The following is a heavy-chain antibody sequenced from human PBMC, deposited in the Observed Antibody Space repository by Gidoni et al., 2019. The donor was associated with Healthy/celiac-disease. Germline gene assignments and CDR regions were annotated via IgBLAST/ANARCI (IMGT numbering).Heavy chain of an antibody. V-gene: IGHV3-23*01. Sequence: EVQLLESGGGLVQPGGSLRLSCAASGFNFGSYAMSWVRQAPGKGLEWVSAISGSGGSTYYADSVKGRFTISRDNSKNTLYLQMNSLRAEDTAVYYCAKAGFRYFDAFDIWGQGTMVTVSS. D-gene: IGHD3-9*01. J-gene: IGHJ3*02. CDR2: ISGSGGST. CDR3: AKAGFRYFDAFDI. CDR1: GFNFGSYA.